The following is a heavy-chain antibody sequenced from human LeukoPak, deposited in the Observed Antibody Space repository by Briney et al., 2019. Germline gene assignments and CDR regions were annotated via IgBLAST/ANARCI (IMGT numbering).Heavy chain of an antibody. Sequence: SETLCLTCTVSGGFISSYYWSWIRQPPGKGLEWIGYIYYSGSTNYNPSLKSRVTISVDTSKNQFSLKLTSVTATDTAVYYCARQDYSGTYLFDCWGQGTLVTVSS. CDR1: GGFISSYY. CDR3: ARQDYSGTYLFDC. V-gene: IGHV4-59*08. J-gene: IGHJ4*02. D-gene: IGHD1-26*01. CDR2: IYYSGST.